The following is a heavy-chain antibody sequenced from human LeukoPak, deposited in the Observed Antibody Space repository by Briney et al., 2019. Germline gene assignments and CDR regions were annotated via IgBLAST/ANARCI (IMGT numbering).Heavy chain of an antibody. CDR3: ARHYSGWYNFFDF. D-gene: IGHD6-19*01. CDR2: IYYSGST. V-gene: IGHV4-39*01. Sequence: PSETLSLTCTVSGGSISTGNYYWGWVRQPPGKGLEWIGTIYYSGSTYYNPSLKSRVTISVGTSKNQFSLKLTSVAAADTAVYYCARHYSGWYNFFDFWGQGTLVTVSS. J-gene: IGHJ4*02. CDR1: GGSISTGNYY.